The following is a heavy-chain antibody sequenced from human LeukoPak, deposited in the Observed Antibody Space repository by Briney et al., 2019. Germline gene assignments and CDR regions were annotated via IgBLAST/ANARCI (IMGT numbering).Heavy chain of an antibody. J-gene: IGHJ6*03. CDR3: ARGHSIEPYYYYYYMDV. V-gene: IGHV4-38-2*02. CDR1: GYSISSGYY. CDR2: IYHSGST. Sequence: SETLSLTCTVSGYSISSGYYWGWIRQPPGKGLEWMGGIYHSGSTYYNPSLKSRVTISVDTSKNQFSLKLSSVTAADTAVYYCARGHSIEPYYYYYYMDVWGKGTTVTVSS. D-gene: IGHD4-11*01.